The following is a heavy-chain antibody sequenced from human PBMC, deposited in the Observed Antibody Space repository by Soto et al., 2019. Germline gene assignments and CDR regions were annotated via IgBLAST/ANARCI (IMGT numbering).Heavy chain of an antibody. CDR2: INHSGNT. J-gene: IGHJ5*02. D-gene: IGHD6-13*01. CDR1: CGSFSGYF. CDR3: ARGIAAAKLGLNNWFDP. V-gene: IGHV4-34*01. Sequence: SETLSLTCAVYCGSFSGYFWTWIRQPPGKGLEWIGEINHSGNTNYSPSLKSRVTISLDTSKNQFSLKLSSVTAADTAVYYCARGIAAAKLGLNNWFDPWGQGTLVTVSS.